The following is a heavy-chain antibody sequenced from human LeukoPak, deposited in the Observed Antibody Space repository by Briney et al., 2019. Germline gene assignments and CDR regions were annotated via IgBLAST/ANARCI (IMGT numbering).Heavy chain of an antibody. Sequence: ASVKVSCKASGYTFTSYGISWVRQAPGQGLEWMGWISAYNGNTNDAQKLQGRVTMTTDTSTSTAYMELRSLRSDDTAVYYCARVGGGSSWYGGDFDYWGQGTLVTVSS. CDR1: GYTFTSYG. D-gene: IGHD6-13*01. CDR2: ISAYNGNT. CDR3: ARVGGGSSWYGGDFDY. V-gene: IGHV1-18*01. J-gene: IGHJ4*02.